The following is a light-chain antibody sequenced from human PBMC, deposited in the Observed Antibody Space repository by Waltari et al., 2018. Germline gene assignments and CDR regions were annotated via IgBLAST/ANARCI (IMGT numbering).Light chain of an antibody. CDR2: RNT. J-gene: IGLJ2*01. CDR3: QSADDSGDHVL. V-gene: IGLV3-25*03. Sequence: SPGLTQPPSVSVSPGQTAIITCAGDELADKYIYWFQQQSGQAPVVVIRRNTGRPSGIPERFSDSDSVTTGTLVISVVQAEDEAEYYCQSADDSGDHVLFGGGTKLTVL. CDR1: ELADKY.